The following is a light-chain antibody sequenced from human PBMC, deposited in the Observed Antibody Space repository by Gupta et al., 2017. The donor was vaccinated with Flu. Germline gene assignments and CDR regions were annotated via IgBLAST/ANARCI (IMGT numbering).Light chain of an antibody. CDR2: KAC. V-gene: IGKV1-5*03. CDR1: QSISSW. Sequence: PSNLSASVGARVTVTCRAIQSISSWFACHLHNPGKAPNLLMYKACDSQNGVPSRFSGRGXGTXITLTIXTLHPDDFATYSCQRDNGYSWTFGXGTKLVIK. CDR3: QRDNGYSWT. J-gene: IGKJ1*01.